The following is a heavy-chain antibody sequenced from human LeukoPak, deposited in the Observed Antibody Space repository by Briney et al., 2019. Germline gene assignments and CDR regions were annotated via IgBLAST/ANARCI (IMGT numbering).Heavy chain of an antibody. J-gene: IGHJ6*03. Sequence: SETLSLTCTVSGGSISRYYWSWIRQPPGKGLEWIGYKDYSGSTNYNPSLKSRVTISVDTSKNQFSLKLSSVTAADTAVYYCARFRGRFNYYYMDVWGKGTTVTVSS. CDR3: ARFRGRFNYYYMDV. V-gene: IGHV4-59*12. CDR2: KDYSGST. CDR1: GGSISRYY. D-gene: IGHD3-10*01.